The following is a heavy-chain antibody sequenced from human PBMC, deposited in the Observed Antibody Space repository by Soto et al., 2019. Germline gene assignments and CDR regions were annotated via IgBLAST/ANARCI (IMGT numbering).Heavy chain of an antibody. D-gene: IGHD3-9*01. V-gene: IGHV3-30-3*01. J-gene: IGHJ4*02. Sequence: QVQVVESGGGVVQPGRSLRLSCAASGFTFSRYAIHWVRQAPGKGLKWVAVMSYDGNQKHYADSVKGRFTVSRDDSENTVFLQMTSLRPEDTATYYCAKDRYFDSYYSESWGQGTLVTVSS. CDR3: AKDRYFDSYYSES. CDR1: GFTFSRYA. CDR2: MSYDGNQK.